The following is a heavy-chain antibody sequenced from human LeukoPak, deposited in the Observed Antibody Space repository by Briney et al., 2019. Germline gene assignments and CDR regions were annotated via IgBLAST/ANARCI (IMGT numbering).Heavy chain of an antibody. CDR2: VNPNSGDT. CDR1: GYTFTGYY. Sequence: ASVKVSCKASGYTFTGYYLHWVRQAPGQGLEWMGCVNPNSGDTNYAQKFQGRVTMTRDTSISTAYMELSRLRSDDTAVYYCARDRSGSYSLYYYYYYMDVWGKGTTVTVSS. D-gene: IGHD1-26*01. V-gene: IGHV1-2*02. J-gene: IGHJ6*03. CDR3: ARDRSGSYSLYYYYYYMDV.